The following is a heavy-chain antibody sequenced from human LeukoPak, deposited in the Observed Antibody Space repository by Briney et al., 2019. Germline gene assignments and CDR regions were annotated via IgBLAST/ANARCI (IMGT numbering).Heavy chain of an antibody. CDR1: GYSFTSYW. D-gene: IGHD3-10*01. Sequence: GESLKISCKGSGYSFTSYWIGWVRQMPGKGLEWMVIIYPGDSDTRYSPSFQGQVTISADKSISTAYPQWSSLKASDTAMYYCARQGGVLGDWFDPWGQGTLVTVSS. CDR3: ARQGGVLGDWFDP. CDR2: IYPGDSDT. J-gene: IGHJ5*02. V-gene: IGHV5-51*01.